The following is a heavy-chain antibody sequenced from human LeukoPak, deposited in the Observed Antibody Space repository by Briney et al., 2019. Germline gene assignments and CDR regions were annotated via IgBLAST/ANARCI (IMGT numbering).Heavy chain of an antibody. CDR1: GCTFSSYA. V-gene: IGHV1-69*05. J-gene: IGHJ3*02. D-gene: IGHD3-3*01. CDR2: IIPIFGTA. CDR3: ARVGLRFLEWPPSAFDI. Sequence: SVKVSCKASGCTFSSYAISWVRQAPGQGLEWMGGIIPIFGTANYAQKFQGRVTITTDESTSTAYMELSSLRSEDTAVYYCARVGLRFLEWPPSAFDIWGQGTMVTVSS.